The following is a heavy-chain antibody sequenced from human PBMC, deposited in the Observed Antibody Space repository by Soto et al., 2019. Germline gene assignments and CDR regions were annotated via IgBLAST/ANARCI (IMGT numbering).Heavy chain of an antibody. V-gene: IGHV1-2*02. Sequence: ALVRASCRVSGYTFTGCDLHWVRQAPGQELEWMGWINPDSGGTKYAQKFQGRVTMTRDTSMSTGYMELSRVRSDDTAVYYCGRSDEWELLHGAFDIWGQGTMVTVSS. CDR3: GRSDEWELLHGAFDI. CDR2: INPDSGGT. D-gene: IGHD1-26*01. CDR1: GYTFTGCD. J-gene: IGHJ3*02.